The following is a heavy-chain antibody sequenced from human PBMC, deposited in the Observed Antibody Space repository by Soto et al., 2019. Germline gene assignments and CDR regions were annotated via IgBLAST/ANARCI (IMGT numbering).Heavy chain of an antibody. D-gene: IGHD3-9*01. V-gene: IGHV3-23*01. CDR1: GFTFSNYV. J-gene: IGHJ5*02. CDR3: ASSEGYDILTGYPNNWFDP. Sequence: EVHLLESGGGLVQPGGSLRLSCAASGFTFSNYVISWVRQAPGRGLEWVSSINSNGRSADYADSVKGRFTISRDNSRSTLHLQMNSLRDEDTAIYYCASSEGYDILTGYPNNWFDPWGQGTLVTVSS. CDR2: INSNGRSA.